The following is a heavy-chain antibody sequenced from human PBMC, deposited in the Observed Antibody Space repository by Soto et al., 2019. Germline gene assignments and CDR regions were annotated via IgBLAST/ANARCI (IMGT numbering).Heavy chain of an antibody. D-gene: IGHD3-10*01. V-gene: IGHV3-9*01. J-gene: IGHJ6*02. CDR2: ISWNSGSI. Sequence: EVQLVESGGGLVQPGRSLRLSCAASGFTFDDYAMHWVRQAPGKGLEWVSGISWNSGSIGYADSVKGRFTISRDNAKNSLNLQMNSLTAEGAALYYCAKAAGSGYYYYGMDVWGQGTTVTVAS. CDR1: GFTFDDYA. CDR3: AKAAGSGYYYYGMDV.